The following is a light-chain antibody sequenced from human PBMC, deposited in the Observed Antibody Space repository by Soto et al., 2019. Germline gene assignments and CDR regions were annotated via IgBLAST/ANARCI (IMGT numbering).Light chain of an antibody. CDR1: QTISSW. CDR2: KAS. Sequence: DIQMAQSPSTLSASVRDRVTITCRASQTISSWLAWYQQKPGKAPKLLIYKASTLESGVPSRFSGSGSGTEFPLTIDSLQPEDSATYYCQQYKSFSWTFGQGTKVEI. CDR3: QQYKSFSWT. J-gene: IGKJ1*01. V-gene: IGKV1-5*03.